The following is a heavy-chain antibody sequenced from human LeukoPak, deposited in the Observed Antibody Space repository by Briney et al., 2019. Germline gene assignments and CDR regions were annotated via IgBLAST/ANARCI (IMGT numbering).Heavy chain of an antibody. Sequence: SETLSLTCAVSGGSISSSNWWGWVRQPPGKGLEWIGEIYHSGSPNYNPSLKSRVTISVDKSRNHFSLNLSSVTAADTAVYYCARVNINNWHSCDYWGQGTLVTVSS. CDR2: IYHSGSP. J-gene: IGHJ4*02. CDR3: ARVNINNWHSCDY. CDR1: GGSISSSNW. D-gene: IGHD1-1*01. V-gene: IGHV4-4*02.